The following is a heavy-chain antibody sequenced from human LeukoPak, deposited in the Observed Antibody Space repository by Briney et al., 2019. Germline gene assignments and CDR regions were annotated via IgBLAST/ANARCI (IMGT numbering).Heavy chain of an antibody. Sequence: PSETLSLTCTVSGGSISSYYWSWIRQPAGKGLEWIGRIYASGNTYYNPSLKSRVTMSVDTSKNQFSLRLTTVTAADTAVYYCARDSNLEYSSSRGLGRWGQGTLVTVSS. V-gene: IGHV4-4*07. J-gene: IGHJ4*02. D-gene: IGHD6-6*01. CDR1: GGSISSYY. CDR2: IYASGNT. CDR3: ARDSNLEYSSSRGLGR.